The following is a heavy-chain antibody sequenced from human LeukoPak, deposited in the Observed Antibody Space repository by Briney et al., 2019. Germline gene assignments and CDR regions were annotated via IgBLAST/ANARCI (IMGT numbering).Heavy chain of an antibody. Sequence: GASVKVSCKASGYTFTSYYMHWVRQAPGQGLEWMGWINPNSGGTNYAQKFQGRVTMTRDTSISTAYVELSRLRSDDTAVYYCARAFLGAPYDKDAFDIWGQGTMVTVSS. J-gene: IGHJ3*02. CDR3: ARAFLGAPYDKDAFDI. V-gene: IGHV1-2*02. CDR1: GYTFTSYY. CDR2: INPNSGGT. D-gene: IGHD1-26*01.